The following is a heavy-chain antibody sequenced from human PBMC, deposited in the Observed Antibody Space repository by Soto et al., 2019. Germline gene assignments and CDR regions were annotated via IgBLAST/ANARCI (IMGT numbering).Heavy chain of an antibody. Sequence: PSETLSLTCTVSGGSISSSSYYWGWIRQPPGKGLEWIGSIYYSWSTYYNPSLKSRVPISVDTSNNQFSLKLSSVTAADTAVHYCARSGRDYAPLYNWSYDMDVWGKGTAVTVSS. CDR2: IYYSWST. D-gene: IGHD1-1*01. CDR1: GGSISSSSYY. CDR3: ARSGRDYAPLYNWSYDMDV. V-gene: IGHV4-39*01. J-gene: IGHJ6*04.